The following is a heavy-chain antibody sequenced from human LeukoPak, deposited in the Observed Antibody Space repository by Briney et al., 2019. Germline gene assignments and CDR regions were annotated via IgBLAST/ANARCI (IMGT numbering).Heavy chain of an antibody. CDR2: IDIDGSTT. D-gene: IGHD5-24*01. Sequence: PSGGSLRLSCAASGFTFSNSLMHWVRQVPGKGLVWVARIDIDGSTTHYADSVKGRFTISRDNAKNTLYLQMNILRAEDTAVYYCVRDRDGYNYWGQGTLVTVSS. V-gene: IGHV3-74*01. J-gene: IGHJ4*02. CDR1: GFTFSNSL. CDR3: VRDRDGYNY.